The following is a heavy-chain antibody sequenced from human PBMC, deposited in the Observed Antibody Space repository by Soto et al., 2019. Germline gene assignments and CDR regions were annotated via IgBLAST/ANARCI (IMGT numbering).Heavy chain of an antibody. Sequence: PGGSLRLSCTASGFTFGDYAMSWFRQAPGKGLEWVGFIRSKAYGGTTEYAASVKGRFTISRDDSKSIAYLQMNSLKTEDTAVYYCTRKLGSYQQLRNYYMDVWGKGTTVTVSS. CDR3: TRKLGSYQQLRNYYMDV. J-gene: IGHJ6*03. CDR1: GFTFGDYA. V-gene: IGHV3-49*03. D-gene: IGHD2-2*01. CDR2: IRSKAYGGTT.